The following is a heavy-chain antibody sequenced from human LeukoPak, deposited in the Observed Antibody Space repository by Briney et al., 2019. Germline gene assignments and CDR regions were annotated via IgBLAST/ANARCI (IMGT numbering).Heavy chain of an antibody. D-gene: IGHD3-10*01. V-gene: IGHV4-34*01. Sequence: SQSLSPTWAVYGGSVSGYYWSWIRQPPGKGLEWIGEINHSGSTNYNPSLKSRVTISVDTSKNQFSLKLSSVTAADTAVYYCASHYFDDAFDIWGQGTMVTVSS. CDR1: GGSVSGYY. CDR2: INHSGST. CDR3: ASHYFDDAFDI. J-gene: IGHJ3*02.